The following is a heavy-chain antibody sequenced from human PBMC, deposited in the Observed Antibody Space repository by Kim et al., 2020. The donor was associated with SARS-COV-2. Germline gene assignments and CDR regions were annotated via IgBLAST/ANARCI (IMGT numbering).Heavy chain of an antibody. CDR2: ISGSGGST. V-gene: IGHV3-23*01. CDR3: AKRGGDY. D-gene: IGHD3-16*01. Sequence: GGSLRLSCAASGFTFSTYGMSWVRQAPGKGLEWVSTISGSGGSTYYADFVKGRFTISRDNSNNTLYLQVNSLSVEDTAIYYCAKRGGDYLGQGTLGT. J-gene: IGHJ4*02. CDR1: GFTFSTYG.